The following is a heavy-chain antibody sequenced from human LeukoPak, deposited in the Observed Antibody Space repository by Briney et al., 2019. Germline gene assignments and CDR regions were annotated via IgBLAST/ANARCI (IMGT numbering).Heavy chain of an antibody. J-gene: IGHJ4*02. V-gene: IGHV4-59*01. D-gene: IGHD2-15*01. CDR3: ARRQYGGSVDY. CDR1: GGSISSYY. CDR2: IYYSGST. Sequence: SETLSLTCTVSGGSISSYYWSWIRQPPGKGLEWIGYIYYSGSTNYNPSLKSRVTISVDTSKNQFSLKLSSVTAADTAVFYCARRQYGGSVDYWGQGTLVTVSS.